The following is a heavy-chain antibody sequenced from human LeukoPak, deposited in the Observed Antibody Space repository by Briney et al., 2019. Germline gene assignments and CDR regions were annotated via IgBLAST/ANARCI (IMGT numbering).Heavy chain of an antibody. Sequence: GESLKISCAASGFTFSNYWMSWVRQAPGKGLECVANIKQDGSEKYYVDSVKGRFTISRDNAKNSLYLQMNSLRAEDTAVYYCATKSFGWGQGTLVTVSS. V-gene: IGHV3-7*02. D-gene: IGHD3-10*01. CDR1: GFTFSNYW. CDR2: IKQDGSEK. J-gene: IGHJ4*02. CDR3: ATKSFG.